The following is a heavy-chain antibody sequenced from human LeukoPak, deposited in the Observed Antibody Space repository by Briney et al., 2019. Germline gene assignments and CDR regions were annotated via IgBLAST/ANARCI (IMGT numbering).Heavy chain of an antibody. CDR1: GGSISGSNW. CDR2: IYHSRNY. V-gene: IGHV4-4*02. D-gene: IGHD2-2*01. Sequence: SETLSLTCTVSGGSISGSNWWWCGRQPPGGGQEGVGVIYHSRNYNFNPSVKSRVTISVDKSKNQLSLHMNCMSAADTAVYYCARRYCSTSSCHFASGGQGTLVTASS. J-gene: IGHJ4*02. CDR3: ARRYCSTSSCHFAS.